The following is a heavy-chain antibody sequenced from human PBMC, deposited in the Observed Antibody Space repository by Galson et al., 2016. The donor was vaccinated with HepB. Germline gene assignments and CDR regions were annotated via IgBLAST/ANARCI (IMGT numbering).Heavy chain of an antibody. CDR3: ARVRHKYYFYYMDV. J-gene: IGHJ6*03. CDR1: GYSFSSYG. Sequence: SCKASGYSFSSYGITWVRQAPGQGLEWMGSISGYSGTTDYAQELQSRVSMTRDTSTSTAYMELRSLTSDDPAVYYCARVRHKYYFYYMDVWGKGTTVTVSS. D-gene: IGHD3-16*01. V-gene: IGHV1-18*04. CDR2: ISGYSGTT.